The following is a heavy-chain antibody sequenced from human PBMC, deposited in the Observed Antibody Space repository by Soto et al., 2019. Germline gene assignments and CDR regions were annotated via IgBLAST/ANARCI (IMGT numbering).Heavy chain of an antibody. CDR1: GGSISSYY. CDR2: IYHSGST. V-gene: IGHV4-59*12. Sequence: SETLSLTCTVSGGSISSYYWSWIRQPPGKGLEWIGYIYHSGSTYYNPSLKSRVTISVDRSKNQFSLKLSSVTAADTAVYYCARTITIFGVVMSAARWFDYWGQGTLVTVSS. CDR3: ARTITIFGVVMSAARWFDY. J-gene: IGHJ4*02. D-gene: IGHD3-3*01.